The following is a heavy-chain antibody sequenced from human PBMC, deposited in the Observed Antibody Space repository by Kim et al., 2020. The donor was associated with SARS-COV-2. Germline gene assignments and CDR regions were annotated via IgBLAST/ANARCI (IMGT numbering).Heavy chain of an antibody. V-gene: IGHV1-18*01. CDR3: ARGGPYHDSSGYRVYYFDY. D-gene: IGHD3-22*01. J-gene: IGHJ4*02. CDR1: AYTFTNYG. Sequence: ASVKVSCKASAYTFTNYGITWVRQAPGKGLEWMGFINPSNGKTNYAQNFQGRVTMTTDTSTRIAYMELGSLRSDDTAVYYCARGGPYHDSSGYRVYYFDYWGQGSLVTVSS. CDR2: INPSNGKT.